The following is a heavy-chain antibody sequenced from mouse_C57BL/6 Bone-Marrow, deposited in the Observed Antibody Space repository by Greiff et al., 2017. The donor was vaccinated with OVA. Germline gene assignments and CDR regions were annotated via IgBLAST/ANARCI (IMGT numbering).Heavy chain of an antibody. CDR3: ARERVYGSSLDY. Sequence: EVKLVESGPELVKPGASVKIPCKASGYTFTDYNMDWVKQSHGKSLEWIGDINPNNGGTIYNQKFKGKATLTVDKSSSTAYMELRSLTSEDTAVYYCARERVYGSSLDYWGQGTTLTVSS. CDR2: INPNNGGT. CDR1: GYTFTDYN. D-gene: IGHD1-1*01. J-gene: IGHJ2*01. V-gene: IGHV1-18*01.